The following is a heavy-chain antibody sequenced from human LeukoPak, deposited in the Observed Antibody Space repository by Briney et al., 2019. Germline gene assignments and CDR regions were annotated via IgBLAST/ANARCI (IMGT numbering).Heavy chain of an antibody. V-gene: IGHV3-49*04. D-gene: IGHD3-3*01. Sequence: PGGSLRLSCTASGFTFGDYAMSWVRQAPGKGLEWVGFIRSKAYGGTTEYAASVKGRFTISRDDSKGIAYLQMNSLKTEDTAVYYCTSYDFWSGLYYYYYMDVWGKGTTVTVSS. CDR3: TSYDFWSGLYYYYYMDV. CDR2: IRSKAYGGTT. J-gene: IGHJ6*03. CDR1: GFTFGDYA.